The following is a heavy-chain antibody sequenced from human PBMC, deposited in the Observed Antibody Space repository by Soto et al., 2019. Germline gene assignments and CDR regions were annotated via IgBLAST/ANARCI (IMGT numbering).Heavy chain of an antibody. CDR2: IYYSGST. Sequence: QLQLQESGPGLVKPSETLSLTCTVSGGSISSSSYYWGWIRQPPGKGLEWIGSIYYSGSTYYNPSLKSRVTISVDTSKNQFSLKLSSVTAADTAVYYCARDGYNSRGEYFDYWGQGTLVTVSS. J-gene: IGHJ4*02. V-gene: IGHV4-39*02. CDR3: ARDGYNSRGEYFDY. D-gene: IGHD5-12*01. CDR1: GGSISSSSYY.